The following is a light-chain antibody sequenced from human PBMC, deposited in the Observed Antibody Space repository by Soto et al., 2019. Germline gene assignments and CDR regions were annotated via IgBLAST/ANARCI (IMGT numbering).Light chain of an antibody. CDR2: KAS. J-gene: IGKJ2*01. Sequence: DIQMTQSPSTLSASVGDTVTITCRASQSLSYWLAWYQQKPGQAPKLLIHKASTLESGVPSRFSGSGSGTEFTLTISSLQPDDFATFYCQQYDRFPYTWGQGTNLEIK. CDR3: QQYDRFPYT. CDR1: QSLSYW. V-gene: IGKV1-5*03.